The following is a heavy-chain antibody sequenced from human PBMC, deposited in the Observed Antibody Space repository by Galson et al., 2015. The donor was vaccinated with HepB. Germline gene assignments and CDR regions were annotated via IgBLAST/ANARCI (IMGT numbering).Heavy chain of an antibody. CDR3: ATSLLDREYNWFDP. D-gene: IGHD3/OR15-3a*01. J-gene: IGHJ5*02. V-gene: IGHV4-59*01. Sequence: LSLTCTVSGDSISSYYWSWIRQPPGKGLEWIGYIYYSGSTDYNPSLKSRVTISVDTSKNQFSLKLSSVTAADTAVYYCATSLLDREYNWFDPWGQGTLVTVSS. CDR1: GDSISSYY. CDR2: IYYSGST.